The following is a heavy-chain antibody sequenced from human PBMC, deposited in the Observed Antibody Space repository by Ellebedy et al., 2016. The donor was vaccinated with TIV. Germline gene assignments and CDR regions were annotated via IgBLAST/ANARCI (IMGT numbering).Heavy chain of an antibody. D-gene: IGHD2-2*01. CDR1: GYTFTGHY. CDR2: INPKSGGT. J-gene: IGHJ5*02. V-gene: IGHV1-2*02. CDR3: ARDLRYSSTWEFWFDP. Sequence: AASVKVSCKASGYTFTGHYIHWVRQAPGQGLEWMGWINPKSGGTNYAQNFPGRVTITRDTSINTAYMDLSRLRSDDTAVYYCARDLRYSSTWEFWFDPWGRGTLVTVSS.